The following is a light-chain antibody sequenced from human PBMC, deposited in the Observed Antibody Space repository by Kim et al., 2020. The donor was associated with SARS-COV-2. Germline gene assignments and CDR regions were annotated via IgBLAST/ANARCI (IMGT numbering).Light chain of an antibody. J-gene: IGKJ4*01. CDR2: DAS. V-gene: IGKV3-11*01. CDR3: QQRSNWPLT. CDR1: QSVSIY. Sequence: EIVLTQSPATLSLSPGERATLSCRASQSVSIYLAWYQQKPGQAPRLLFYDASNRATGIPARFTGSGSGTDFSLTISSLEPEDFAVYYCQQRSNWPLTFGGRTKVDIK.